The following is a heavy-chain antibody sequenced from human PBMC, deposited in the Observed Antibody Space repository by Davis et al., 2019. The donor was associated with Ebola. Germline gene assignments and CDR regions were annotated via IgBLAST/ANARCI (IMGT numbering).Heavy chain of an antibody. V-gene: IGHV3-33*06. CDR2: IWYDGSNK. CDR3: AKGDYGGGMDV. J-gene: IGHJ6*02. D-gene: IGHD4-17*01. Sequence: GESLKISCAASGFTFSSYGMHWVRQAPGKGLEWVAVIWYDGSNKYYADSVKGRFTISRDNSKNTLYLQMNSLRAEDTAVYYCAKGDYGGGMDVWGQGTTVTVCS. CDR1: GFTFSSYG.